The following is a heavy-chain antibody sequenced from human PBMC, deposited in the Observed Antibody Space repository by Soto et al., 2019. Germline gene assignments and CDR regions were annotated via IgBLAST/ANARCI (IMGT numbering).Heavy chain of an antibody. J-gene: IGHJ6*02. CDR3: ARAWGQLSPSGGMDV. D-gene: IGHD5-18*01. CDR1: GGSISSYY. V-gene: IGHV4-59*01. CDR2: IYYSGST. Sequence: SETLSLTCTVSGGSISSYYWSWIRQPPGKGLEWIGYIYYSGSTNYNPSLKSRVTISVDTSKNQFSLKLSSVTAADTAVYYCARAWGQLSPSGGMDVWGQGTTVTV.